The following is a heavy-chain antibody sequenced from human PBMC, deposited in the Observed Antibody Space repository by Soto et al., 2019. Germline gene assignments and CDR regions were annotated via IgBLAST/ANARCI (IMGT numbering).Heavy chain of an antibody. V-gene: IGHV2-5*02. Sequence: QITLKESGPTLVKPTQTLTLTCTFSGFSLSTSVVGVGWIRQPPGKALECLALIYWDDDKRYSPSLKSRLTITKDTAKNQVVLTMNNMDPVDTATYYFAQMADTKTRKYFDYWGQGTLVTVSS. CDR3: AQMADTKTRKYFDY. CDR1: GFSLSTSVVG. J-gene: IGHJ4*02. CDR2: IYWDDDK.